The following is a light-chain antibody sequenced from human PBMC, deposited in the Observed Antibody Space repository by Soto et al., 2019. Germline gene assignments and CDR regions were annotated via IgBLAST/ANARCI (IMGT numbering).Light chain of an antibody. CDR1: SSNIGAGYD. J-gene: IGLJ2*01. V-gene: IGLV1-40*01. CDR2: GNS. CDR3: QSFDTSLRGSV. Sequence: QSVLTQPPSVSGAPGQRVTISCTGSSSNIGAGYDVHWYQQLPGTAPKLLIYGNSNRPSGVPDRFSGSKSGTSASLAITGLQAEDEADYHCQSFDTSLRGSVFGGGTKVTVL.